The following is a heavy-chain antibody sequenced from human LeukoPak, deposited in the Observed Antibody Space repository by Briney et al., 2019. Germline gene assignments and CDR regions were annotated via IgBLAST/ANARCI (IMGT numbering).Heavy chain of an antibody. D-gene: IGHD3-22*01. Sequence: PSQTLSLTCTLSGGSITSGRYYWTWIRQHPQRGLKWIGYVSYSGSTNYNSSLKSRLTISADTSKNQFYLRLTSVTAADTAVYYCAKAGSYYDTLYDAWGQGTLVTVSS. CDR1: GGSITSGRYY. CDR3: AKAGSYYDTLYDA. V-gene: IGHV4-31*03. J-gene: IGHJ5*02. CDR2: VSYSGST.